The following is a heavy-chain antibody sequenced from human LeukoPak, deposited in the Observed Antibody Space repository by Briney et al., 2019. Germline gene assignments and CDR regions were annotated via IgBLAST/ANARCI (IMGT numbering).Heavy chain of an antibody. Sequence: PSETLSLTCTVSGGSISSYYWSWIRQHPGKGLEWIGYIYYSGSTYYNPSLKSRVTISVDTSKNQFSLKLSSVTAADTAVYYCAGEIAAALFDYWGQGTLVTVSS. D-gene: IGHD6-13*01. CDR1: GGSISSYY. J-gene: IGHJ4*02. V-gene: IGHV4-59*12. CDR3: AGEIAAALFDY. CDR2: IYYSGST.